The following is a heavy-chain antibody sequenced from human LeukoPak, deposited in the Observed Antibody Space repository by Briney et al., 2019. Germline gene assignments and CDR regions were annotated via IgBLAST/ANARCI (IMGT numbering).Heavy chain of an antibody. CDR3: TTDQGSSWLRVWFDP. Sequence: SGGSLRLSCAASGFTFSNAWMSWVRQAPGKGLEWVGRIKSKTDGGTTDYAAPVKGRFTISRDDSKNTLYLQMNSLKTEDTAVYYCTTDQGSSWLRVWFDPWGQGTLVTVSS. CDR1: GFTFSNAW. V-gene: IGHV3-15*01. D-gene: IGHD6-13*01. J-gene: IGHJ5*02. CDR2: IKSKTDGGTT.